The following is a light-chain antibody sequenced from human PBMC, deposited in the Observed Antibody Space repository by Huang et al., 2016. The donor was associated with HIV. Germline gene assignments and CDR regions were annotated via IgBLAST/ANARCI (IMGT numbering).Light chain of an antibody. CDR1: QDIRSS. CDR2: AAS. CDR3: QQYYTTPRDT. J-gene: IGKJ5*01. V-gene: IGKV1-NL1*01. Sequence: DIQMTQSPSSLSASVGDRVTITCRASQDIRSSLAWYQQEPGKAPKLLLFAASRLESGVPSRFSGSGSGTDYTLTISSLQPEDFATYYCQQYYTTPRDTFGQGTRLAIK.